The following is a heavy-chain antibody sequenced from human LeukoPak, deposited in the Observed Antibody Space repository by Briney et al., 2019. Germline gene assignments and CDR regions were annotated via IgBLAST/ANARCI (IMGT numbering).Heavy chain of an antibody. CDR1: AYTFTGYY. CDR2: INPNSGGT. D-gene: IGHD3-10*01. Sequence: ASVKVSCKASAYTFTGYYMHWVRQAPGQGLEWMGWINPNSGGTNYAQKFQGRVTMTRYTSIGTAYMELSRLRSDDTAVYYCARAMVRGAIDDYWGQGTLVTVSS. V-gene: IGHV1-2*02. J-gene: IGHJ4*02. CDR3: ARAMVRGAIDDY.